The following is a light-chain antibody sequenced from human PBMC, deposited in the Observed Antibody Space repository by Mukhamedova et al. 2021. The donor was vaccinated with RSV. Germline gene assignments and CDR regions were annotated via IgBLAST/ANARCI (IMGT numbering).Light chain of an antibody. CDR3: SSYTSSRVV. Sequence: GQSITISCTGTSSDVGGYNYVSWYQQHPGKAPKLMIYEVSNRPSGVSNRFSGSKSGNTASLTISGLQAEDEADYYCSSYTSSRVVF. CDR1: SSDVGGYNY. CDR2: EVS. J-gene: IGLJ2*01. V-gene: IGLV2-14*01.